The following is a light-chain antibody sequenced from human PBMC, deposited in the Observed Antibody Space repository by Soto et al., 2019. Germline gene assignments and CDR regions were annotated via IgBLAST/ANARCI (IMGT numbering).Light chain of an antibody. V-gene: IGKV3-11*01. J-gene: IGKJ4*01. Sequence: EIVLTQSPAILSLYPGERATLSCRASQSVGTYLDWYQQKLGQAPRLLIYDASNRATGIPARFSGSGSGTDFTLTISSLEPEDFAVDYCKQRVNWLTFGGGTKVEL. CDR3: KQRVNWLT. CDR1: QSVGTY. CDR2: DAS.